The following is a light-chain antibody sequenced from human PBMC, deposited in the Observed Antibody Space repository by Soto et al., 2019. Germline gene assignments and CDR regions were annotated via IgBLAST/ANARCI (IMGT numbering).Light chain of an antibody. Sequence: DIQMTQSPSSLSASVGDRVTITCQASRGISSYLAWYQQKPGKPPKLLVYSASTLQSGVPSRFSGSGSGTEFTLSISSLQPDDFATYYCHQYNSYWTFGQGTKVDIK. CDR2: SAS. V-gene: IGKV1-9*01. CDR3: HQYNSYWT. CDR1: RGISSY. J-gene: IGKJ1*01.